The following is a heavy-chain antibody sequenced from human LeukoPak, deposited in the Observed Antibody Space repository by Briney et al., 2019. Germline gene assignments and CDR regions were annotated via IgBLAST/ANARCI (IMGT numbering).Heavy chain of an antibody. V-gene: IGHV3-23*01. J-gene: IGHJ4*02. CDR3: AKGGCRGTCNPLAY. D-gene: IGHD2-15*01. Sequence: GGSLRLSCAVSGITFSNYGMSWVRQAPGKGLEWISSSGDSDGSTYYADSLKGRFTISRDNSKNTLYLQMNNLRAEDTAVYYCAKGGCRGTCNPLAYWGQGALVTVSP. CDR2: SGDSDGST. CDR1: GITFSNYG.